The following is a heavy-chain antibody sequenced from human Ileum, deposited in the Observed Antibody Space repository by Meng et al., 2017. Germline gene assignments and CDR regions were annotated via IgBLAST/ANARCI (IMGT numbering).Heavy chain of an antibody. D-gene: IGHD5-24*01. Sequence: QVERVRSVAEENKPGALVKVSCKTSGYNFTKYDLHWARQAPGQRLEWIGCINGDSDNTKYSQKFQGSVTIIRDTSVSTFSMELNRLRSEDSAVYYCARYIGGFNSWGQGTLVTVSS. J-gene: IGHJ5*02. CDR3: ARYIGGFNS. CDR1: GYNFTKYD. V-gene: IGHV1-3*05. CDR2: INGDSDNT.